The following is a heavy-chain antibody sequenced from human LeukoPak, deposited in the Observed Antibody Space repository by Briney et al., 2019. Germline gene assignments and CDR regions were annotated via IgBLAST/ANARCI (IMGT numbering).Heavy chain of an antibody. CDR3: ASPVVGATTYFDY. Sequence: GGSLRLSCAASGFTFSSYWMSWVRQAPGKGLEWVANIKQDGSEKYYVDSVKGRFTISRDNAKNSLYLQMNSLRAEDTAVYYCASPVVGATTYFDYWGQGTLVTVSS. J-gene: IGHJ4*02. D-gene: IGHD1-26*01. CDR1: GFTFSSYW. V-gene: IGHV3-7*03. CDR2: IKQDGSEK.